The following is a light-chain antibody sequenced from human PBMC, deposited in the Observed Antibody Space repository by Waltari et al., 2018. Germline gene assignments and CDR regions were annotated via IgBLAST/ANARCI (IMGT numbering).Light chain of an antibody. CDR1: QSISNY. Sequence: DIQMTQSPSSLSASVGYRVTITCRASQSISNYFNWYQQKPGKAPMILIYAASSLQSGVPSRFSGSGSGTYFTLTINSLQPEDFATYYCQQSYSTWTFGEGTKVEIK. V-gene: IGKV1-39*01. CDR2: AAS. J-gene: IGKJ1*01. CDR3: QQSYSTWT.